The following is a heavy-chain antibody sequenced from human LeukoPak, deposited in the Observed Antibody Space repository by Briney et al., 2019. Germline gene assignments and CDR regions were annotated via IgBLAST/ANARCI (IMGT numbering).Heavy chain of an antibody. D-gene: IGHD2-15*01. Sequence: GGSLRLSCAASGFTFSSYAMSWVPQAPGKGLEWVSAISGSGGSTYYADSVKGRFTISRDNSKNTLYLQMNSLRAEDTAVYYCAKMNPPDIVVVVAATGFYYWGQGTLVTVSS. CDR1: GFTFSSYA. J-gene: IGHJ4*02. V-gene: IGHV3-23*01. CDR2: ISGSGGST. CDR3: AKMNPPDIVVVVAATGFYY.